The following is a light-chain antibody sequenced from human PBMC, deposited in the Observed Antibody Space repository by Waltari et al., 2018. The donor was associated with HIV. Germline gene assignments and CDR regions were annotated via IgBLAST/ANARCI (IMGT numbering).Light chain of an antibody. Sequence: IGFEPSPTHLALSPGGRATLSCRASQSVRSYLAWYQQKPGQAPKLLIYGASNRATGIPARFSGSGAGTDFTLTISSLEPEDFAVYYCQQRRNWPPGATFGGGTKVEIK. V-gene: IGKV3-11*01. CDR1: QSVRSY. CDR3: QQRRNWPPGAT. J-gene: IGKJ4*01. CDR2: GAS.